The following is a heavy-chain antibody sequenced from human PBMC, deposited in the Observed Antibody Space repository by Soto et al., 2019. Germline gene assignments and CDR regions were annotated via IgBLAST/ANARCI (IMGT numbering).Heavy chain of an antibody. CDR1: GGSFSTYY. CDR3: ARGGSNDWQVALDI. D-gene: IGHD3-9*01. Sequence: QLQQWGAGLLKPSETLSLTCVVSGGSFSTYYYNWIRQSPGKGLEWIGEINHSGNNNYSPSLKSRVTMSLDTSKNQFSLKLTSVTAAYTAVYYCARGGSNDWQVALDIWGQGTMVTVSS. J-gene: IGHJ3*02. CDR2: INHSGNN. V-gene: IGHV4-34*01.